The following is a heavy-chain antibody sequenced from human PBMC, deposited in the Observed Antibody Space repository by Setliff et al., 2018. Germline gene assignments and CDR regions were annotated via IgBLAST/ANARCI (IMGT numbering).Heavy chain of an antibody. V-gene: IGHV4-34*01. CDR3: ARRGRGAGRRTDAFDI. Sequence: SETLSLTCAVYGGSFSGYYWSWIRQPPGKGLEWIGEINHSGSTNYNPSLKSRVTISVDTSKNQFSLKLSSVTAADTAVYYCARRGRGAGRRTDAFDIWGQGTMVTVSS. CDR1: GGSFSGYY. CDR2: INHSGST. D-gene: IGHD3-16*01. J-gene: IGHJ3*02.